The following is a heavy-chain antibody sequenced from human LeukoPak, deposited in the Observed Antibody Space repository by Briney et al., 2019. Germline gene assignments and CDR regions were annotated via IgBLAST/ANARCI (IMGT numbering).Heavy chain of an antibody. CDR3: ARESGGGVLGYFDL. Sequence: TGGSLRLSCAASGFTFSNYEMNWVRQAPGKGLEWVGRTRNKANSYTTEYAASVKGRFTISRDDSKKSLYLQMNSLKTEDTAVYYCARESGGGVLGYFDLWGRGTLVSVSS. CDR1: GFTFSNYE. V-gene: IGHV3-72*01. CDR2: TRNKANSYTT. D-gene: IGHD3-10*01. J-gene: IGHJ2*01.